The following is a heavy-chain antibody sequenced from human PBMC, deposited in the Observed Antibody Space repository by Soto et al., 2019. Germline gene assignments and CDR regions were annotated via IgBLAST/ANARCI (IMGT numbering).Heavy chain of an antibody. CDR2: IYTSGST. CDR1: GGSISSYY. J-gene: IGHJ5*02. D-gene: IGHD6-19*01. CDR3: ARDPGIAVGGPQNWFDP. Sequence: PSETLSLTCTVSGGSISSYYWSWIRQPPGKGLEWIGYIYTSGSTNYNPSLKSRVTMSVDTSKNQFSLKLSSVTAADTAVYYCARDPGIAVGGPQNWFDPWGQGTLVTVSS. V-gene: IGHV4-4*08.